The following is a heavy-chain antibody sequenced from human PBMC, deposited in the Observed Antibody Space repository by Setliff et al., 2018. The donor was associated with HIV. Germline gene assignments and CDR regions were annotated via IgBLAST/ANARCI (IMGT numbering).Heavy chain of an antibody. CDR2: IYSTGGT. D-gene: IGHD1-26*01. Sequence: SQTLSLTCSVSGGSIRSGSYYWSWIRQPAGKGLEWIGHIYSTGGTRYNPSPESRLTILVDTSRNQFSLNLSSVTAADTAVYYCARAAYSGNYVWEPATDLWGRGTLVTVSS. V-gene: IGHV4-61*09. J-gene: IGHJ2*01. CDR3: ARAAYSGNYVWEPATDL. CDR1: GGSIRSGSYY.